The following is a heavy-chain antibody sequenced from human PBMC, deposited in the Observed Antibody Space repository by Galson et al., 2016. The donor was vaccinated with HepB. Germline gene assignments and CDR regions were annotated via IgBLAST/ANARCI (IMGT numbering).Heavy chain of an antibody. CDR1: GFTFSSYS. J-gene: IGHJ3*01. D-gene: IGHD3-16*01. CDR3: ARGVTSFDL. V-gene: IGHV3-48*02. CDR2: ISSSSSTI. Sequence: SLRLSCAATGFTFSSYSMNWVRQTPGRGLESISYISSSSSTIFYADSVKGRFTISRDNANNSLFLQMNSLRDEDTAVYYCARGVTSFDLWGQGTMVTVSS.